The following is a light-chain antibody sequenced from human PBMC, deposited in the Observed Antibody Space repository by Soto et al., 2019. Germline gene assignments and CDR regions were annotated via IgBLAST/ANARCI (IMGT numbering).Light chain of an antibody. CDR3: QQYGSSLS. J-gene: IGKJ2*01. CDR1: QSVSSSY. V-gene: IGKV3-20*01. Sequence: EIVLTQSPGNLSLSPGERATLSCRASQSVSSSYLAWYQQKPGQAPRLLIYGASSSATGIPDRFSGSGSGTDVTLTISRLEPEDFAVYYFQQYGSSLSFVQWTKLEIK. CDR2: GAS.